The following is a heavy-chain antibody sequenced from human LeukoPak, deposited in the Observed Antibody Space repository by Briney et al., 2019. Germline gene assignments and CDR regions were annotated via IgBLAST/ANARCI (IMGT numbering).Heavy chain of an antibody. CDR1: GYTFTSYY. V-gene: IGHV1-2*02. D-gene: IGHD3-3*02. J-gene: IGHJ4*02. Sequence: ASVKVSCKASGYTFTSYYIHWVRQAPGQGLEWMGWMNPNSGDTSYAREFQDRVTMTRDTSLNTAYMELSGLRSDDTAVYFCARRPINCIIANCYVDYWGQGTLVTVSS. CDR2: MNPNSGDT. CDR3: ARRPINCIIANCYVDY.